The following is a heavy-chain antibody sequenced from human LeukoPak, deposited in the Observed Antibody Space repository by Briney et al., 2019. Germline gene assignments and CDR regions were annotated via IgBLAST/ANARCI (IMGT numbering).Heavy chain of an antibody. D-gene: IGHD5-12*01. J-gene: IGHJ6*02. CDR2: ISSSSSTI. Sequence: GGSLRLSCAASGFTFSSYSMNWVRQAPGKGLEWVSYISSSSSTIYYADSVKGRFTISRDNAKNSLYLQMNSLRAEDTAVYYCARENSGYDPYYYYYGMDVWGQGTTVTVSS. CDR3: ARENSGYDPYYYYYGMDV. CDR1: GFTFSSYS. V-gene: IGHV3-48*04.